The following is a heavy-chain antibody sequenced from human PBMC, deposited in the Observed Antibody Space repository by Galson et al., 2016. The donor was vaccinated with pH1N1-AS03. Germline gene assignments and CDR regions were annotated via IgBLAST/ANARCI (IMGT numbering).Heavy chain of an antibody. J-gene: IGHJ3*01. D-gene: IGHD1-14*01. Sequence: SETLSLTCAVSGGSISSSDWWSWVRQPPGKGLEWIGEVYHTGSTNYNPSLKSRVIISVDKSKNQFSLKLNSVTAADTAVYYCAAGRTNAFDFWGQGTKVTVSS. CDR2: VYHTGST. CDR3: AAGRTNAFDF. V-gene: IGHV4-4*02. CDR1: GGSISSSDW.